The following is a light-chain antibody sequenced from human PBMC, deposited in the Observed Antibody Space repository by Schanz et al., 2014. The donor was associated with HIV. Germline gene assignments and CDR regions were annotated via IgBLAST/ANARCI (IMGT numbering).Light chain of an antibody. V-gene: IGKV3-20*01. CDR2: GAS. CDR1: QSVSSN. CDR3: QHYGSSPFT. Sequence: EIVMTQSPATLSVSPGERATLSCRASQSVSSNLAWYQQKPGQAPRLLIYGASTRATAIPDRFSGSGSGTDFTLTISRLEPEDFAVYYCQHYGSSPFTFGPGTKVEIK. J-gene: IGKJ3*01.